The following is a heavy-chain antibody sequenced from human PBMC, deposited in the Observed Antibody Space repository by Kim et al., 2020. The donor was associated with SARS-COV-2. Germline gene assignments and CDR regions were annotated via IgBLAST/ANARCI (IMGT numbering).Heavy chain of an antibody. D-gene: IGHD4-17*01. Sequence: ASVKVSCKDSGYTFTRYDINWVRQATGQGLEWMGWMNPNSGNTGYAQKFQGRVTMTRNTSISTAYMELSSLRSEETAVYYCARDGDAFEYWGQGILDTVS. J-gene: IGHJ4*02. CDR2: MNPNSGNT. V-gene: IGHV1-8*01. CDR3: ARDGDAFEY. CDR1: GYTFTRYD.